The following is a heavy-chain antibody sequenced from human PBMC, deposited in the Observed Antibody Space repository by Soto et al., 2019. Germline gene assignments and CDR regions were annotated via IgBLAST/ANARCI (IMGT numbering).Heavy chain of an antibody. CDR1: GGSFSGYC. J-gene: IGHJ6*02. CDR2: VYYSGGA. V-gene: IGHV4-59*01. Sequence: PSETLSLTCTVSGGSFSGYCWGWIRRPPGKGLEWIGNVYYSGGATYNTSVKRRVPISVDTSKNQFPLNLSSVTAADTAEYYCASDGDGRMTTNPYYYYGMDVWGRGITVTVSS. D-gene: IGHD2-21*02. CDR3: ASDGDGRMTTNPYYYYGMDV.